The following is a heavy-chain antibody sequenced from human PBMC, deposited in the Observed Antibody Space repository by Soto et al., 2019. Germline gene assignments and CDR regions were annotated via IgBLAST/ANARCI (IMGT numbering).Heavy chain of an antibody. Sequence: ASVKVSCKVSGYTLTELSMHWVRQAPGKGLEWMGGFDPEDGETIYAQKFQGRVTMTEDTSTDTAYMELSSLRSEDTAVYYCATDGLYCSSTGCYRFVFDPWGQGTLVTVSS. CDR1: GYTLTELS. D-gene: IGHD2-2*01. V-gene: IGHV1-24*01. CDR2: FDPEDGET. CDR3: ATDGLYCSSTGCYRFVFDP. J-gene: IGHJ5*02.